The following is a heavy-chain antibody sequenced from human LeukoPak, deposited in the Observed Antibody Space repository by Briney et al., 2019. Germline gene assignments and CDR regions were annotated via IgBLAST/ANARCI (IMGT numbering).Heavy chain of an antibody. CDR1: GFTFSSYI. CDR3: ARAELGYCSSSSCLGGIGFDY. CDR2: ITSSSSYI. V-gene: IGHV3-21*01. Sequence: GGSLRLSCAASGFTFSSYIMNWVRQAPGKGLEWVSSITSSSSYIYYADSVKGRFTISRDNAKNSLYLQMNSLRAEDTAVYYCARAELGYCSSSSCLGGIGFDYWGQGTLVTVSS. D-gene: IGHD2-2*01. J-gene: IGHJ4*02.